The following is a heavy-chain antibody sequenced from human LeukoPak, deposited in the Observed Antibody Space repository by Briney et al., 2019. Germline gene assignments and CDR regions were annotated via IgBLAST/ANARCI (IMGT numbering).Heavy chain of an antibody. V-gene: IGHV4-59*01. CDR2: IYYSGST. D-gene: IGHD6-19*01. J-gene: IGHJ5*02. Sequence: SSETLSLTCTVSGGSISSYYWSWIRQPPGKGLEWIGYIYYSGSTNYNPSLKSRVTISVDTSKNQFSLKLSSVTAADTAVYYCAGNKGTGRQWPYNWFDPWGQGTLVTVSS. CDR3: AGNKGTGRQWPYNWFDP. CDR1: GGSISSYY.